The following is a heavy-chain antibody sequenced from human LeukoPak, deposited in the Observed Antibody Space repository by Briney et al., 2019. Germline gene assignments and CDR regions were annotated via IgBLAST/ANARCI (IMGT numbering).Heavy chain of an antibody. CDR2: ISGSGGST. V-gene: IGHV3-23*01. CDR1: GFTFSSYA. CDR3: AKGRYSYGFVDY. D-gene: IGHD5-18*01. Sequence: GRSLRLSCAASGFTFSSYAMSWVRQAPGKGLEWVSAISGSGGSTYYADSVKGRFTISRDNSKNTLYLQMNSLRAEDTAVYYCAKGRYSYGFVDYWGQGRLVTVSS. J-gene: IGHJ4*02.